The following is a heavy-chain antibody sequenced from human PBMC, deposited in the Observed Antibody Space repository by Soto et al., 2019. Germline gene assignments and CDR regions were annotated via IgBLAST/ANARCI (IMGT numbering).Heavy chain of an antibody. V-gene: IGHV4-39*01. Sequence: QLHLQESGPGLVRPSETLSLTCTVSGGSINDLAYYWGWIRQPPGKGLEWIGTVYHNENTYYNPSLKSRVTISVDTAKNQFSLNLRSVTAADTAIYFCARRERYYGSPGWFDPWGQGALVTVSS. D-gene: IGHD3-9*01. CDR3: ARRERYYGSPGWFDP. CDR1: GGSINDLAYY. J-gene: IGHJ5*02. CDR2: VYHNENT.